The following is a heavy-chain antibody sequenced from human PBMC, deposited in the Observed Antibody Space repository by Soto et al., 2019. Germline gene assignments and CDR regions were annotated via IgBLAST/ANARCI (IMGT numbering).Heavy chain of an antibody. CDR2: INANSGGT. Sequence: ASVKVSCKASGYTFSDYYMHWVRQAPGQGLEWMGWINANSGGTTYAQQFQGRVTMTRDTSTSTAYMELSRLSSDDTAIYYCARLQIEVAGSNWGQGTLVTVSS. CDR3: ARLQIEVAGSN. J-gene: IGHJ4*02. CDR1: GYTFSDYY. D-gene: IGHD6-19*01. V-gene: IGHV1-2*02.